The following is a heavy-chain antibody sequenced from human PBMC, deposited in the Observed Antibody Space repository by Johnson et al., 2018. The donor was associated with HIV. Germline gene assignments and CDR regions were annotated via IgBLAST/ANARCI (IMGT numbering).Heavy chain of an antibody. J-gene: IGHJ3*02. CDR3: ARDREYVLAWGWTLDI. Sequence: VQLVESGGGLVKPGGSLRLSCAASGFTFSSYAMSWVRQAPGKGLEWVSAISGSGGSTYYADSVKGRFTISRDNSKNTLYLQINSLRTEDTAVYYCARDREYVLAWGWTLDIWGQGTMVTVSS. CDR1: GFTFSSYA. V-gene: IGHV3-23*04. CDR2: ISGSGGST. D-gene: IGHD2/OR15-2a*01.